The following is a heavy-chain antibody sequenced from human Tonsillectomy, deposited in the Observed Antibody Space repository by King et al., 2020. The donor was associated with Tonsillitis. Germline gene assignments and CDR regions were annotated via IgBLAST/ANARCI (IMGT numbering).Heavy chain of an antibody. V-gene: IGHV4-59*01. CDR1: RGSISSYY. CDR2: IYYSGST. CDR3: ARALGNQLPYPFAVDY. Sequence: QLQESGPGLVKPSETLSLTCTVSRGSISSYYWSWIRQPPGKGLEWIGYIYYSGSTNYNPSLKSRVTISVDTSKNQFSLKLSSLTAADPAVYYCARALGNQLPYPFAVDYWGQGTLVTVSS. D-gene: IGHD2-2*01. J-gene: IGHJ4*02.